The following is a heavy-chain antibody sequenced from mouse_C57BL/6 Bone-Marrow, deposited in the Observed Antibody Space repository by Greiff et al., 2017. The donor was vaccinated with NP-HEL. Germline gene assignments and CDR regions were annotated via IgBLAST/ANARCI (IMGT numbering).Heavy chain of an antibody. V-gene: IGHV1-76*01. CDR1: GYTFTDYY. CDR3: AREDLTVAHYYAMDY. D-gene: IGHD1-1*01. J-gene: IGHJ4*01. Sequence: VMLVESGAELVRPGASVKLSCKASGYTFTDYYINWVKQRPGQGLEWIARIYPGSGNTYYNEKFKGKATLTAEKSSSTAYMQLSSLTSEDSAVYFCAREDLTVAHYYAMDYWGQGTSVTVSS. CDR2: IYPGSGNT.